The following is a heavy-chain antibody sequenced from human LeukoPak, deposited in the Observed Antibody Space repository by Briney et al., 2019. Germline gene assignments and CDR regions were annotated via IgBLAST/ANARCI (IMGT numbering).Heavy chain of an antibody. Sequence: PGGSLRLSCAASRFTFSSYWMSWVRQAPGKGLEWVANIKQDGSEKYYVDSVKGRFTISRENAKNSLYLQMNSLRAGDTAVYYCARSGSGYYDSDAFDIWGQGTMVTVSS. V-gene: IGHV3-7*01. CDR2: IKQDGSEK. D-gene: IGHD3-22*01. CDR1: RFTFSSYW. CDR3: ARSGSGYYDSDAFDI. J-gene: IGHJ3*02.